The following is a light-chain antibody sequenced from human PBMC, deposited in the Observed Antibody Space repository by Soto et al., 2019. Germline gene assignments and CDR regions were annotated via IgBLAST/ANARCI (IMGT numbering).Light chain of an antibody. CDR3: SSYAGSNNLL. V-gene: IGLV2-8*01. Sequence: QSVLTQPPSASGSPGQSVTISCTGTSSDVGGYNYVSWYQQHPGKAPKLMIYEVSKRPSGVPDRFSGSKSGNTASLTVSGLQAEDEAEYYCSSYAGSNNLLFGGVTKLTVL. CDR2: EVS. J-gene: IGLJ2*01. CDR1: SSDVGGYNY.